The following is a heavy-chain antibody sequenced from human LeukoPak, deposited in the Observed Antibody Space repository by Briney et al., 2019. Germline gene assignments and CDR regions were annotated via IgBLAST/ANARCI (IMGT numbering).Heavy chain of an antibody. J-gene: IGHJ4*02. CDR3: ARGKAAGINYLDY. CDR2: IYYSGSA. Sequence: SETLSLTCTVSGGSINSGDYYWSWIRQPPGEGLEWIGYIYYSGSAYYNPSLKSRVTISVDMANNLFSLKLSSVTAADTAVYYCARGKAAGINYLDYWGQGTLVTVSS. V-gene: IGHV4-30-4*01. D-gene: IGHD6-13*01. CDR1: GGSINSGDYY.